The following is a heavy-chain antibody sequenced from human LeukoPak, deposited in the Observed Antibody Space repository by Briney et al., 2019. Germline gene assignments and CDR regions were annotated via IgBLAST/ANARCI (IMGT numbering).Heavy chain of an antibody. V-gene: IGHV3-23*01. CDR1: GFTFSSYA. CDR2: ISGSGGST. D-gene: IGHD2-2*01. Sequence: GGSLRLSCAASGFTFSSYAMSWVRQAPGKGLEWVSAISGSGGSTYYADSVKGRFTISRDNSKNTLYLQMNSLRAEDTAVYYCVKDRPIVVVPAVYFDYWGQGTLVTVSS. J-gene: IGHJ4*02. CDR3: VKDRPIVVVPAVYFDY.